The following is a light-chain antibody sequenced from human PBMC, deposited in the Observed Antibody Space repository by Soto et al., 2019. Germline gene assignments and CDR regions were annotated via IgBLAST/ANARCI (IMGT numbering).Light chain of an antibody. CDR3: SSHAGSNNLL. CDR2: EVT. CDR1: SSDVGGYDF. V-gene: IGLV2-8*01. Sequence: QSALTQPPSASGSRGQSVTISCTGTSSDVGGYDFVSWYQQHPGKAPKLLIYEVTKRPSGVPDRFSGSKSGHTASLTVSGLQAEDAADYYCSSHAGSNNLLFGGGTKLTVL. J-gene: IGLJ2*01.